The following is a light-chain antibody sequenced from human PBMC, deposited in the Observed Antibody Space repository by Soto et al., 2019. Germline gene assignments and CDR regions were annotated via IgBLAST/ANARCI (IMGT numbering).Light chain of an antibody. J-gene: IGLJ3*02. Sequence: QSALTQPASVSGSPGQSITISCTGTSSDVGGYNYVSWYQQHQAKAPKLMIYEVSNRPSGVSHRFSGSKSGNTASLTISGLQAEEEADYYCFSYTTSSTLVFGGGTKLTVL. CDR3: FSYTTSSTLV. CDR1: SSDVGGYNY. V-gene: IGLV2-14*01. CDR2: EVS.